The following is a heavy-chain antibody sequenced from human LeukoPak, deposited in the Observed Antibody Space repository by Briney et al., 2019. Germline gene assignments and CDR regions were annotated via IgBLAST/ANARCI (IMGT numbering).Heavy chain of an antibody. D-gene: IGHD2-2*01. CDR2: IYYSGST. V-gene: IGHV4-59*01. Sequence: SETLSLTCTVSGGSISSYYWSWIRQPPGKGLEWIGYIYYSGSTNYNPSLKSRVTISVDTSKNQFSLKLSSVTAADTAVYYCAGVEYQLLPDAFDIWGQGTMVTVSS. J-gene: IGHJ3*02. CDR1: GGSISSYY. CDR3: AGVEYQLLPDAFDI.